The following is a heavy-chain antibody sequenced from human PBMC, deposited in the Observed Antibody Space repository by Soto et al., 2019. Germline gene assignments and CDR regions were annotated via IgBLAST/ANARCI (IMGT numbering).Heavy chain of an antibody. D-gene: IGHD6-13*01. CDR3: AKDMRAGTIYYYGLDV. Sequence: GSLRLSCAASGFTFDDYAMHWVRQAPGKGLEWVSLISWDGVTTYYADSVKGRFTISRDNNKNSLYLEMSSLRPEDTALYYCAKDMRAGTIYYYGLDVWGQGTTVTVSS. CDR1: GFTFDDYA. V-gene: IGHV3-43D*04. CDR2: ISWDGVTT. J-gene: IGHJ6*02.